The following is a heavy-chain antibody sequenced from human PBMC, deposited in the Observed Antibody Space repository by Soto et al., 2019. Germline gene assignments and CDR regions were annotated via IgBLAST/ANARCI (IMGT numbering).Heavy chain of an antibody. CDR1: GFSLSTSGVG. J-gene: IGHJ4*02. D-gene: IGHD4-4*01. CDR3: AHSYSNRGSFDS. V-gene: IGHV2-5*01. Sequence: SGPTLVNPTQTLTLTCTFSGFSLSTSGVGVGWIRQPPGKALEWLALIYWNDDKRDSASLKSRLTITKDTSKNQVVLTMTNMDPVDTATLFCAHSYSNRGSFDSWGQGTLDTVSS. CDR2: IYWNDDK.